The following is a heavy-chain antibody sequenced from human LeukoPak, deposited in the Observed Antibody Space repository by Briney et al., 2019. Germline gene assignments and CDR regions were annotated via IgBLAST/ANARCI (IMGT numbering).Heavy chain of an antibody. V-gene: IGHV5-51*01. J-gene: IGHJ3*02. D-gene: IGHD3-9*01. CDR3: ARRRKYDILTGYAFDI. Sequence: GESLKISCKGSGYSFTSYWIGWVRQMPGKGLEWMGIIYPGDSDTRYSPSFQGQVTISADKSISTAYLQWSSLKASDTAMYYCARRRKYDILTGYAFDIWGQGTMVTVSS. CDR1: GYSFTSYW. CDR2: IYPGDSDT.